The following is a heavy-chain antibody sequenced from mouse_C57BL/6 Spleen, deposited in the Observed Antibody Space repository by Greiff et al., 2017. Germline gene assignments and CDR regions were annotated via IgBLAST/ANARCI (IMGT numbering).Heavy chain of an antibody. D-gene: IGHD1-1*01. J-gene: IGHJ2*01. CDR1: GFNIKDYY. CDR2: IDPEDGDT. Sequence: VQLQQSGAELVMPGASVKLSCTASGFNIKDYYMHWVQQTPEQGLEWIGRIDPEDGDTEYAPKFQGKATMTADTSSNSDYRQLSSLTTEEAAVDYWTTWGYYGSSFYYFDYWGQGTTLTVSS. CDR3: TTWGYYGSSFYYFDY. V-gene: IGHV14-1*01.